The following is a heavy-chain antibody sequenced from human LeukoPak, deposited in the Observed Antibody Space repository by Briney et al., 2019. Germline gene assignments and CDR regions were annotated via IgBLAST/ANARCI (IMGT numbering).Heavy chain of an antibody. CDR2: INHSGST. CDR3: ARTRTYYYDSSGHRGGPTRNNWFDP. J-gene: IGHJ5*02. D-gene: IGHD3-22*01. Sequence: SETLSLTCAVYGGSFSGYYWSWIRQPPGKGLEWIGEINHSGSTNYNPSLKSRVTISVDTSKNQFSLKLSSVTAADTAVYYCARTRTYYYDSSGHRGGPTRNNWFDPWGQGTLVTVSS. CDR1: GGSFSGYY. V-gene: IGHV4-34*01.